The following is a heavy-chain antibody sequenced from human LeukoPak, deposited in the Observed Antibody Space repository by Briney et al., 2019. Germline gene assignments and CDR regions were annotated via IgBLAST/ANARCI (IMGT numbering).Heavy chain of an antibody. CDR2: ISSSGSTI. Sequence: PGGSLRLSCAASGFTFSSYAMSWVRQAPGKGLEWVSYISSSGSTIYYADSVKGRFTISRDNAKNSLYLQMNSLRAEDAAVYYCARGAHVYCSSTSCSPFDYWGQGTLVTVSS. V-gene: IGHV3-48*04. D-gene: IGHD2-2*01. CDR3: ARGAHVYCSSTSCSPFDY. CDR1: GFTFSSYA. J-gene: IGHJ4*02.